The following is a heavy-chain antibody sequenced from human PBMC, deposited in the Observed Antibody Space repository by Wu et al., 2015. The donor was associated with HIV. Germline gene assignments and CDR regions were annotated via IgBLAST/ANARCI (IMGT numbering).Heavy chain of an antibody. Sequence: QVQLVQSGAEVKKPGASVKVSCKASGYTFTGYYMHWVRQAPGQGLEWMGWINPNSGGTNYAQKFQGRVTMTRDTSISTAYMELSRLRSDDTAVYYCARDLVGWWYDSSGYTRRYFDYWGQGTLVTVSS. V-gene: IGHV1-2*02. D-gene: IGHD3-22*01. CDR1: GYTFTGYY. J-gene: IGHJ4*02. CDR2: INPNSGGT. CDR3: ARDLVGWWYDSSGYTRRYFDY.